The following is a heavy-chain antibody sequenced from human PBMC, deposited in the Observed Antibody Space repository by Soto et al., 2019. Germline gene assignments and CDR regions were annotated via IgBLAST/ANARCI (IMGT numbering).Heavy chain of an antibody. Sequence: QVQLVQSGGEVKKPGASVKVSCKATGYTFTSFGISWMRQAPGQGLEWMGWISAYNGNTNYAQKLQGRVTMTTDTSTSTAYMELRSLTSDDTAVYYCARDRSIYYGMDVWGQGTTVTVSS. J-gene: IGHJ6*02. CDR3: ARDRSIYYGMDV. V-gene: IGHV1-18*01. CDR1: GYTFTSFG. CDR2: ISAYNGNT.